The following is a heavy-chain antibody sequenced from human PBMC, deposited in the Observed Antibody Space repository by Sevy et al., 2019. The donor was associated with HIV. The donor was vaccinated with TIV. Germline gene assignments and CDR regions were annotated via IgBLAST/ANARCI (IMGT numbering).Heavy chain of an antibody. V-gene: IGHV3-15*01. D-gene: IGHD1-26*01. CDR3: TTDGAAHPSYYYYGMDV. CDR2: IKSKTDGGTT. Sequence: GGSLRLSCAASGFTFSNAWMSWVRQAPGKGLEWVGRIKSKTDGGTTDYAAPVKGRFTISRDDSKNTLYLQMNSLKTEDTAVYYCTTDGAAHPSYYYYGMDVWDQGTTVTVSS. CDR1: GFTFSNAW. J-gene: IGHJ6*02.